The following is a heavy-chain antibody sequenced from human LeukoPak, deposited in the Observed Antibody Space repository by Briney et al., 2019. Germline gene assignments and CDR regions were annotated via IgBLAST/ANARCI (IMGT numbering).Heavy chain of an antibody. CDR2: ISYSGST. D-gene: IGHD5-12*01. CDR1: GGSISSYY. CDR3: ARGFDSKSTYFDY. Sequence: NPSETLSLTCTVSGGSISSYYRNWIRQSPTKGLEWIGYISYSGSTNYNPSLKSRVTISLDTSKNQFSLKVRSVTAADTAVYYCARGFDSKSTYFDYWGQGTLVTVSS. V-gene: IGHV4-59*01. J-gene: IGHJ4*02.